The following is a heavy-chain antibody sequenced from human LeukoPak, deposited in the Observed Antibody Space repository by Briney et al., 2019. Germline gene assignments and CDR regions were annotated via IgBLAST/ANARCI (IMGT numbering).Heavy chain of an antibody. D-gene: IGHD3-22*01. CDR1: GASISSYY. V-gene: IGHV4-4*07. CDR3: ARGDDYYLAFDI. Sequence: PSETLSLSCTVSGASISSYYWTWIRQPAEKGLEWIGRIYATGSTNYNPSLKSRVTISVDKSKSQFSLNLTSVSAADTAVYYCARGDDYYLAFDIWGQGTMVTVSS. J-gene: IGHJ3*02. CDR2: IYATGST.